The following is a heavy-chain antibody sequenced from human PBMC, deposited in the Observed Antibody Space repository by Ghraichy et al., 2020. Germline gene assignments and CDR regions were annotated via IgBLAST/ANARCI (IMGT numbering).Heavy chain of an antibody. Sequence: SCVASGLMFSPNTMNWVLQAPGKGLEWGSSISSSTRYIYYADSVKGRFTISRDNAQKSLYLQMNSLRAEDTAVYYCSRGGGAGTPVLYHMDVWGLGTTVTVSS. CDR1: GLMFSPNT. CDR3: SRGGGAGTPVLYHMDV. J-gene: IGHJ6*02. D-gene: IGHD6-19*01. CDR2: ISSSTRYI. V-gene: IGHV3-21*01.